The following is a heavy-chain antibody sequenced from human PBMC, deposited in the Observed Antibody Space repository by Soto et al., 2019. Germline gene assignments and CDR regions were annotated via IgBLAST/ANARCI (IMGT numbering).Heavy chain of an antibody. V-gene: IGHV1-18*01. J-gene: IGHJ4*02. D-gene: IGHD3-22*01. Sequence: ASVKVSCKASGYTFTSYGISWVRQAPGQGLEWMGWISVYSGNTNYAQKLQGRVTMTTDTSTSTAYMELRSLRSEDTAVYYCAFRTDSSGYSVDYWGQGTLVTVSS. CDR3: AFRTDSSGYSVDY. CDR1: GYTFTSYG. CDR2: ISVYSGNT.